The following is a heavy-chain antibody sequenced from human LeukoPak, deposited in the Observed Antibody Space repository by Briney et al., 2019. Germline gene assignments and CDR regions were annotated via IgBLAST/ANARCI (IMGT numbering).Heavy chain of an antibody. J-gene: IGHJ4*02. Sequence: SSGGYYWSWIRQHPGKGLEWVSGISWNSGSIGYADSVKGRFTISRDNAKNSLYLQMNSLRAEDTALYYCAFLGGSSGWPNIDYWGQGTLVTVSS. CDR2: ISWNSGSI. V-gene: IGHV3-9*01. CDR1: SSGGYY. D-gene: IGHD6-19*01. CDR3: AFLGGSSGWPNIDY.